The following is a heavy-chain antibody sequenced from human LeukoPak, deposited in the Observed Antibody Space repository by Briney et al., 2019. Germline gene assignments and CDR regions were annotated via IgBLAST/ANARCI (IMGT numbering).Heavy chain of an antibody. CDR2: ISGSGGST. CDR1: GFTFSSYA. V-gene: IGHV3-23*01. J-gene: IGHJ4*02. Sequence: PGGSLRLSCAASGFTFSSYAMSWVRQAPGKGLEWVSAISGSGGSTYYADPVKGRFTISRDNSKNTLYLQMNSLRAEDTAVYYCAKWGSASSSYCDYWGQGTLVTVSS. CDR3: AKWGSASSSYCDY. D-gene: IGHD6-13*01.